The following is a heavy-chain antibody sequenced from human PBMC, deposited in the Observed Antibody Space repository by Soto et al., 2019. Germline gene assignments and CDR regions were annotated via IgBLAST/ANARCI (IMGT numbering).Heavy chain of an antibody. CDR2: ISGSGGST. V-gene: IGHV3-23*04. J-gene: IGHJ4*02. Sequence: EVQLVESGGGLVQPGRSLRLSCAASGFTFDDYAMHWVRQAPGKGLEWVSAISGSGGSTYYADSVKGRFTISRDNSKNTLYLQMNSLRAEDTAVYYCAAARWSESLVFDYWGQGSLVTVSS. CDR1: GFTFDDYA. D-gene: IGHD2-15*01. CDR3: AAARWSESLVFDY.